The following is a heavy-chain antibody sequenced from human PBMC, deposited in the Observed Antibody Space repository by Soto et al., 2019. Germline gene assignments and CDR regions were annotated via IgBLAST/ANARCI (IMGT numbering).Heavy chain of an antibody. CDR1: GFTFSSYS. CDR2: ISSSSSYI. CDR3: ARDEEQYYFDY. V-gene: IGHV3-21*01. Sequence: GGSLRLSCAASGFTFSSYSMNWVHQAPGKGLEWVSSISSSSSYIYYADSVKGRFTISRDNAKNSLYLQMNSLRAEDTAVYYCARDEEQYYFDYWGQGTLVTVSS. D-gene: IGHD1-1*01. J-gene: IGHJ4*02.